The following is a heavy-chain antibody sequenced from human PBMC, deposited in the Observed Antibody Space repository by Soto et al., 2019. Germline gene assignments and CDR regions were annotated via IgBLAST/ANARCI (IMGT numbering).Heavy chain of an antibody. D-gene: IGHD2-2*01. CDR2: IYYSGST. Sequence: LSLTCTVSGDSISSGGYYWSWIRQHPGKGLEWIGYIYYSGSTFYNPSLRSRLNISLETSENQFSLKLSSVTAADTAVYYWARGSYQLLLFSWGQGTMVTVS. CDR1: GDSISSGGYY. CDR3: ARGSYQLLLFS. V-gene: IGHV4-31*03. J-gene: IGHJ3*01.